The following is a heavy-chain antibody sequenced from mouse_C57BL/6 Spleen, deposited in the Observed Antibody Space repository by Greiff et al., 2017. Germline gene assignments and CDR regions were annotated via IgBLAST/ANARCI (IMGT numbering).Heavy chain of an antibody. D-gene: IGHD2-4*01. CDR3: ARPIRNYAMDY. CDR1: GFTFSDYG. J-gene: IGHJ4*01. V-gene: IGHV5-17*01. CDR2: ISSGSSTI. Sequence: EVKLMESGGGLVKPGGSLKLSCAASGFTFSDYGMHWVRQAPEKGLEWVAYISSGSSTIYYADTVKGRFTISRDNAKNTLFLQMTSLRSEDTAMYYGARPIRNYAMDYWGQGTSVTVSS.